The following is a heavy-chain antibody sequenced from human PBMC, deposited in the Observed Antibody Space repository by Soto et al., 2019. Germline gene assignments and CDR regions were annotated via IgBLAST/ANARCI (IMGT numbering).Heavy chain of an antibody. CDR2: IYYSGNT. D-gene: IGHD2-8*02. V-gene: IGHV4-31*02. CDR3: ARARVITGGAGLDI. J-gene: IGHJ3*02. Sequence: QVRLQEWGPGLVKPSQTLSLKCSVSGGSITTGGRYWSWIRQLPGKGLEWIGDIYYSGNTYYNASLKSRVTISVEAAKSQFSLKLSSVTAADTAVYYCARARVITGGAGLDIWGQGRLVTVSS. CDR1: GGSITTGGRY.